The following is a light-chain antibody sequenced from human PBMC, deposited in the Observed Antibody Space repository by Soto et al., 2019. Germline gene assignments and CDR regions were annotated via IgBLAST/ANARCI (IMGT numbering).Light chain of an antibody. CDR2: AAS. V-gene: IGKV1-39*01. Sequence: DIQMTQSPSSLSASVGDRVTITCRASQSISSYLNWYQQNPGKAPKLLIYAASSLQSGVPSRFSGSGSGTDFTLTISSLQPEDFATYYCQQSYSTPLIFTFGPGTKVDIK. J-gene: IGKJ3*01. CDR3: QQSYSTPLIFT. CDR1: QSISSY.